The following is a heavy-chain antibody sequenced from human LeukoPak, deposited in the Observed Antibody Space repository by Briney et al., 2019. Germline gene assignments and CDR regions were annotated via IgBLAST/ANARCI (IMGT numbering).Heavy chain of an antibody. V-gene: IGHV4-59*01. Sequence: PSETLSLTCTVSGGSISSYYWSWIRQPPGKGLEWIGYIYYSGSTNYNPSLKSRVTISVDTSKNQFSLKLSSVTAADTAVYYCARGIDVLRYFDWLFPDNWFDPWGQGTLVIVSS. D-gene: IGHD3-9*01. CDR1: GGSISSYY. J-gene: IGHJ5*02. CDR3: ARGIDVLRYFDWLFPDNWFDP. CDR2: IYYSGST.